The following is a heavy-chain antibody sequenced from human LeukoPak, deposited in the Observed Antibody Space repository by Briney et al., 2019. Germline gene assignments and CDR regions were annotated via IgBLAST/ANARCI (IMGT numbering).Heavy chain of an antibody. CDR3: ARHPYSGSYHFDY. Sequence: PGGSLRLSCAASGFTFSNYRMNWVRQAPGKGLEWVSYISSSSSTIYYADSVKGRFTISRDSAKNSLYLQMNSLRDEDTAVYYCARHPYSGSYHFDYWGQGTLVTVSS. J-gene: IGHJ4*02. CDR1: GFTFSNYR. D-gene: IGHD1-26*01. CDR2: ISSSSSTI. V-gene: IGHV3-48*02.